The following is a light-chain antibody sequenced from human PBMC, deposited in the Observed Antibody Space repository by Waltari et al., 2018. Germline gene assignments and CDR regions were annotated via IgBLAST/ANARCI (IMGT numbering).Light chain of an antibody. V-gene: IGKV3-11*01. CDR1: QCVSSY. Sequence: EIVLTQSPATLSLSPGERATLPCRASQCVSSYLAWYQQKPGPAPRLLIYDASNRATDIPARFSGSGSGTDFTLTISSLEPEDFAVYYCQQRSNWPPWTFGQGTKVEIK. CDR2: DAS. CDR3: QQRSNWPPWT. J-gene: IGKJ1*01.